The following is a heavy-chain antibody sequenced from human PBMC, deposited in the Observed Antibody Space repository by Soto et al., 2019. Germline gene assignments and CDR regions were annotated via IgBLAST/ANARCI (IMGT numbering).Heavy chain of an antibody. Sequence: EVQLVESGGGLVKPGGSLRLSCAASGSPFNNYGLNWVRQAPGRGLEWVSSIGSSSSYIYYADSVMGRFTVSRDNAKNSLYLQMNSLRAEDTAVYYCAKDRVVGSTSREKDFDSWGQGTLVTVSS. CDR2: IGSSSSYI. CDR3: AKDRVVGSTSREKDFDS. J-gene: IGHJ4*02. V-gene: IGHV3-21*01. CDR1: GSPFNNYG. D-gene: IGHD1-26*01.